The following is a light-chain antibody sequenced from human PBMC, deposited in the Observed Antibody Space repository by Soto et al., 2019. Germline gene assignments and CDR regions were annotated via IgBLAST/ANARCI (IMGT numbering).Light chain of an antibody. J-gene: IGLJ1*01. CDR1: TSDIGTNG. CDR3: ATWHESFYL. V-gene: IGLV1-44*01. Sequence: QSVLTQPPSASGTPGQRVTVSCSGSTSDIGTNGVNWFQHLPGTAPRLLIYTNNQRPSGVPDRFSGSKSGTSASLAISGLQSEDQATYYWATWHESFYLFGTGTKAT. CDR2: TNN.